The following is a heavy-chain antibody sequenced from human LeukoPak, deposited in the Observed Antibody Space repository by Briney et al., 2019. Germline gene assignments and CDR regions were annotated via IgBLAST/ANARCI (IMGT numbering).Heavy chain of an antibody. Sequence: SETLSLTCTVSGGSISSGDYYWSWIRQPPGKGLEWIGYIYYSGSTYYNPSLKSRVTISVDTSKSQFSLKLSSVTAADTAVYYCARDLDGDYGDFGYWGQGTLVTVSS. V-gene: IGHV4-30-4*01. J-gene: IGHJ4*02. CDR1: GGSISSGDYY. CDR3: ARDLDGDYGDFGY. D-gene: IGHD4-17*01. CDR2: IYYSGST.